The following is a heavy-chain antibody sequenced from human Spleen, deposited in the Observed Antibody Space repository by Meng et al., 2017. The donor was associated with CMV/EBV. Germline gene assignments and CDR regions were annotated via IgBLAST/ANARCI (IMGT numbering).Heavy chain of an antibody. V-gene: IGHV3-NL1*01. D-gene: IGHD2-2*01. CDR3: ANTVGSTTYPRDY. CDR2: ISSDGSTK. J-gene: IGHJ4*02. Sequence: LSLTCAASGFTFSSYDMNWVRQAPGQGLEWLSYISSDGSTKYYADSVKGRFTISRDNSKSTLYLQMDSPRTEDTAVYYCANTVGSTTYPRDYWGQGTLVTVSS. CDR1: GFTFSSYD.